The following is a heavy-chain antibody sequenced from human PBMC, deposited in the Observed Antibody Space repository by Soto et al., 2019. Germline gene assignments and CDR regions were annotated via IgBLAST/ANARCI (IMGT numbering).Heavy chain of an antibody. CDR2: ISYDGSNK. D-gene: IGHD3-22*01. CDR3: ARYTGYYDSSGYGAWLEYYFDY. V-gene: IGHV3-30-3*01. Sequence: GGSLRLSCAASGFTFSSYAMHWVRQAPGKGLEWVAVISYDGSNKYYADSVKGRFTISRDNSKNTLYLQMNSLRAEDTAVYYCARYTGYYDSSGYGAWLEYYFDYWGQGTLVTVSS. CDR1: GFTFSSYA. J-gene: IGHJ4*02.